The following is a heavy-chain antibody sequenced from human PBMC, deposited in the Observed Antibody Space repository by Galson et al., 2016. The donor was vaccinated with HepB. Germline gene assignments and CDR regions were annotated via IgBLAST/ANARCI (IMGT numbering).Heavy chain of an antibody. J-gene: IGHJ5*02. Sequence: SVRVSCKASGYTFTTYAITWVRQAPGQGLEWMGWINPYNGNIKYAQKVQGRVTMTTDTSTSTAYMELRSLRFDATSVYYCATRYSNGWYGSFPSWGQGTLVTV. CDR3: ATRYSNGWYGSFPS. V-gene: IGHV1-18*04. CDR1: GYTFTTYA. CDR2: INPYNGNI. D-gene: IGHD6-19*01.